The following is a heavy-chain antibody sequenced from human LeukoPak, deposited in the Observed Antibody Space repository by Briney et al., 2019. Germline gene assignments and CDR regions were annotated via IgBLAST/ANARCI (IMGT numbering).Heavy chain of an antibody. V-gene: IGHV3-66*01. Sequence: GGSLRLSCAASGFTVSSNYMSWVRQAPGKGLEWVGVIYSGGSTYYADSVKGRFTISRDNSKNTLYLQMNSLRAEDTAVYYCARETELGNFDYWGQGTLVTVSS. CDR1: GFTVSSNY. J-gene: IGHJ4*02. D-gene: IGHD7-27*01. CDR3: ARETELGNFDY. CDR2: IYSGGST.